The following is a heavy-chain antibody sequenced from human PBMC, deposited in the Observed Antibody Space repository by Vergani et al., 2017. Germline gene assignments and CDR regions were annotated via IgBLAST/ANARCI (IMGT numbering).Heavy chain of an antibody. J-gene: IGHJ3*02. CDR1: GYTFTSYG. V-gene: IGHV1-18*01. D-gene: IGHD4-17*01. Sequence: QVQLVQSGAEVKKPGASVKVSCKASGYTFTSYGISWVRQAPGQGLEWMGWISAYNGNTNYAQKLQGRVTMTRDTSISTAYMELSRLRSDDTAVYYCAPLYGDYDAFDIWGQGTMVTVSS. CDR3: APLYGDYDAFDI. CDR2: ISAYNGNT.